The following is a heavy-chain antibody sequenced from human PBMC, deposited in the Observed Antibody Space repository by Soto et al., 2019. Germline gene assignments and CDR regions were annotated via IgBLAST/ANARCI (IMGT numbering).Heavy chain of an antibody. CDR3: ARLAAVGYYYYGMDV. J-gene: IGHJ6*02. V-gene: IGHV4-59*12. CDR2: IYYYGSA. CDR1: GASISSYY. D-gene: IGHD6-13*01. Sequence: PSETLSLTCTVSGASISSYYWSWIRQPPGKGLEWIGYIYYYGSANYNPSFQGQVTISADRSISTAYLQWSSLKASDTAMYYCARLAAVGYYYYGMDVWGQGTTVTVSS.